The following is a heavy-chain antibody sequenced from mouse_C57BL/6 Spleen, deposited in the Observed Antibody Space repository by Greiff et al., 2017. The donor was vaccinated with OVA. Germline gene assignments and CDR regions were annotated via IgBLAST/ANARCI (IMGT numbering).Heavy chain of an antibody. Sequence: QVHVKQPGAELVKPGASVKLSCKASGYTFTSYWMHWVKQRPGQGLEWIGMIHPNSGSTNYNEKFKSKATLTVDKSSSTAYMQLSSLTSEDSAVYYCARGDAGFAYWGQGTLVTVSA. V-gene: IGHV1-64*01. CDR1: GYTFTSYW. CDR3: ARGDAGFAY. CDR2: IHPNSGST. J-gene: IGHJ3*01.